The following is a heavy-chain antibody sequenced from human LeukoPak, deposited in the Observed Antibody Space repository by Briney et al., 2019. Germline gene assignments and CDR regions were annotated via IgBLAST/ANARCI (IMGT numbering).Heavy chain of an antibody. D-gene: IGHD2-2*01. CDR2: ISGSGGST. Sequence: GGSLRLSCAASGFTFSSYAMSWVRQAPGKGLEWVSAISGSGGSTYYADSVKGRFTISRDNSKNTLYLQMNSLRAEDTAVCYCAKDGVGCSSTSCYASYYYGMDVWGQGRTVTVSS. CDR1: GFTFSSYA. V-gene: IGHV3-23*01. J-gene: IGHJ6*02. CDR3: AKDGVGCSSTSCYASYYYGMDV.